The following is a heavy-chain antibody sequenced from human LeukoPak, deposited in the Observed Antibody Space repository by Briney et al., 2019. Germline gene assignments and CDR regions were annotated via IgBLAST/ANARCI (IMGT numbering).Heavy chain of an antibody. V-gene: IGHV4-34*01. CDR3: AHSSDYQQY. Sequence: PSETLSLTCAVYGGSFSGYCWSWFRQPPGKGLEWIGEINHSGSTDYNPSLKSRVTISVDTSKNQVSLKLSSVTAADTAVYYCAHSSDYQQYWGQGTLVTVSS. J-gene: IGHJ1*01. CDR1: GGSFSGYC. D-gene: IGHD3-22*01. CDR2: INHSGST.